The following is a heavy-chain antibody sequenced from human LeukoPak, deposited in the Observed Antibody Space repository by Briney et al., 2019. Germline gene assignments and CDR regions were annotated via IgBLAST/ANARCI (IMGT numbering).Heavy chain of an antibody. D-gene: IGHD3-22*01. CDR2: ISAYNGNT. CDR3: ARAVGYYDSSGYSTGDY. CDR1: GYTFTSYG. J-gene: IGHJ4*02. V-gene: IGHV1-18*01. Sequence: ASVKVSCKASGYTFTSYGISWVRQAPGQGLEWMGWISAYNGNTNYAQKLQGRVTMTTDTSTSTAYMELRSLRSDDTAVYYCARAVGYYDSSGYSTGDYWGQGTLVTVSS.